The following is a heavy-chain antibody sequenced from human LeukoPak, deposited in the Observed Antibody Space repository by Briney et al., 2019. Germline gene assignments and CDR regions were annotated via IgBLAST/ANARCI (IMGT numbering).Heavy chain of an antibody. Sequence: SVKVSCKASGDTFNIDAINWVRQAPGQGLEWMGRIIPLFDIAHYAQNFQGRVTINADKSTSTAYMELRSLRSEDTAVYYCARDGGSGYYTSFDYWGQGTLVTVSS. V-gene: IGHV1-69*04. CDR2: IIPLFDIA. D-gene: IGHD3-22*01. J-gene: IGHJ4*02. CDR1: GDTFNIDA. CDR3: ARDGGSGYYTSFDY.